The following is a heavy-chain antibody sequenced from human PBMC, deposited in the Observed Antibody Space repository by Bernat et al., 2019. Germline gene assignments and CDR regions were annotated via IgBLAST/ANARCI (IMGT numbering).Heavy chain of an antibody. CDR3: RGYCSGGSCYPLYYYYGMDV. V-gene: IGHV3-21*05. Sequence: EVQLVESGGGLVKPGGSLRLSCAASGFTFSSYSMNWVRQAPGKGLEWVSYISSSSSYIYYADSVKGRFTISRDNAKNSLYLQMNSLRAEDTAVYYCRGYCSGGSCYPLYYYYGMDVWGQGTTVTVSS. CDR1: GFTFSSYS. D-gene: IGHD2-15*01. J-gene: IGHJ6*02. CDR2: ISSSSSYI.